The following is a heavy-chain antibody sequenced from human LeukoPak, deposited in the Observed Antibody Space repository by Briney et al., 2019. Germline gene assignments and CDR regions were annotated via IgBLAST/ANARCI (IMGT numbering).Heavy chain of an antibody. CDR3: ARGPVVDDY. CDR1: GYTFTSYA. J-gene: IGHJ4*02. D-gene: IGHD6-6*01. CDR2: MNPNSGNT. Sequence: ASVKVSCKASGYTFTSYAMHWVRQAPGQRLEWMGWMNPNSGNTGYAQKFQGRVTMTRNTSISTAYMELSSLRSEDTAVYYCARGPVVDDYWGQGTLVTVSS. V-gene: IGHV1-8*02.